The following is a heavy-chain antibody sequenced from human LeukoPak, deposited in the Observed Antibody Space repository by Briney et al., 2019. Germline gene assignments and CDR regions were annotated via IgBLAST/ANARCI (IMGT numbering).Heavy chain of an antibody. CDR3: AREGYCSSTSCYYFDY. CDR1: GYTFKNYG. CDR2: ISTYNGDT. D-gene: IGHD2-2*01. J-gene: IGHJ4*02. Sequence: ASVKVSCKASGYTFKNYGISWVRQAPGQGLEWMGWISTYNGDTKHAQKVQGRLTLTADASTSTAYMELSRLRSDDTAVYYCAREGYCSSTSCYYFDYWGQGTLVTVSS. V-gene: IGHV1-18*04.